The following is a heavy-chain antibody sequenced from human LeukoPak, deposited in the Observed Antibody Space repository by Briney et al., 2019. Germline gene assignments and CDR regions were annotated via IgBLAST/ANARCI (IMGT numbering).Heavy chain of an antibody. Sequence: SETLSLTCTVSGGSISSNYWSWIRQPAGKGLEWVGRIYISGSTNYNPSLKSRVTMSVDTSKNQFSLKLSSVTAADTAVYYCARESRSWYTIDYWGQGTLVTVSS. CDR1: GGSISSNY. D-gene: IGHD6-13*01. J-gene: IGHJ4*02. CDR2: IYISGST. CDR3: ARESRSWYTIDY. V-gene: IGHV4-4*07.